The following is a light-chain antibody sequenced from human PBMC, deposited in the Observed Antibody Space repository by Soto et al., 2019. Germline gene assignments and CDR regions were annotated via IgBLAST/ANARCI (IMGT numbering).Light chain of an antibody. J-gene: IGKJ1*01. Sequence: DIQMTQSPSTLSASVGDRVTITCRASQSISSWLAWYQQKPGKAPKILIYKASSLESGVPSRFSGSGSGTEFTLPISSLQPDDFATYYCQQYNSYWTFGQGTKVEIK. CDR3: QQYNSYWT. V-gene: IGKV1-5*03. CDR2: KAS. CDR1: QSISSW.